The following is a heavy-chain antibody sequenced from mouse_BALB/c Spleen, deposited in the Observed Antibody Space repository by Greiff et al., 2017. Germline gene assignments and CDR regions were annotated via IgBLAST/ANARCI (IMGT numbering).Heavy chain of an antibody. CDR1: GFTFSSFG. D-gene: IGHD1-1*01. Sequence: EVQRVESGGGLVQPGGSRKLSCAASGFTFSSFGMHWVRQAPEKGLEWVAYISSGSSTIYYADTVKGRFTISRDNPKNTLFLQMTRLRSEDTAMYYCASSYYYGSSWFADWGQGTLVTVSA. CDR3: ASSYYYGSSWFAD. V-gene: IGHV5-17*02. CDR2: ISSGSSTI. J-gene: IGHJ3*01.